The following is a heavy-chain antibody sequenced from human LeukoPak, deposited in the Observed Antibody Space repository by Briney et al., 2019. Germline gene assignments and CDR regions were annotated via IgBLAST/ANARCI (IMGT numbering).Heavy chain of an antibody. CDR3: ARGGGLVRGVIRSYYYYYYMDV. J-gene: IGHJ6*03. CDR1: GYTFTSYD. D-gene: IGHD3-10*01. Sequence: ASVKVSCKASGYTFTSYDINWVRQATGQGLEWMGWMNPNSGNTGYAQKFQGRVTMTRNTSIGTAYMELSSLRSEDTAVYYCARGGGLVRGVIRSYYYYYYMDVWGKGTTVTISS. V-gene: IGHV1-8*01. CDR2: MNPNSGNT.